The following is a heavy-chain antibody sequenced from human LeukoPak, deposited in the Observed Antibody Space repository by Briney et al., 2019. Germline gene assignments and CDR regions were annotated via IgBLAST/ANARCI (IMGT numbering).Heavy chain of an antibody. Sequence: PGGSLRLSCTVSGFTVSNLWMTWVRQAPGKGLEWVANIKQDGSDIYYMDSVKGRFTISRDNAKNSLYLQMNSLRAEDTAMYYCVGGSGWLGDSWGRGTLVTVSS. J-gene: IGHJ4*02. CDR2: IKQDGSDI. V-gene: IGHV3-7*03. D-gene: IGHD6-19*01. CDR3: VGGSGWLGDS. CDR1: GFTVSNLW.